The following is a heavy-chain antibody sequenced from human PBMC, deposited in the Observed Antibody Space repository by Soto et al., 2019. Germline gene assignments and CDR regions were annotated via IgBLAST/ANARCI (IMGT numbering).Heavy chain of an antibody. Sequence: PSETLSLTCTVSGGSISSYYWSWIRQPPGKGLEWIGYIYYSVSTNYNPSLKSRVTISVDTSKNQFSLKLSSVTAAAPHYYYDAGYNWFDPWGQGTLVTVSS. CDR2: IYYSVST. CDR1: GGSISSYY. V-gene: IGHV4-59*12. J-gene: IGHJ5*02. D-gene: IGHD3-22*01. CDR3: AGYNWFDP.